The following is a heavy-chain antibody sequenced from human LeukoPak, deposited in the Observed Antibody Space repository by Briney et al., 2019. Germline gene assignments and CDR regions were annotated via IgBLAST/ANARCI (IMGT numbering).Heavy chain of an antibody. CDR3: AREREGPYGYLDY. CDR1: GGSISSGGYS. V-gene: IGHV4-61*02. J-gene: IGHJ4*02. Sequence: SETLSLTCAVSGGSISSGGYSWSWIRQPAGKGLQWIGRIYTSGSTYYNPSLKSRVTISVDTSKNQFSLKLSSVTAADTAVYYCAREREGPYGYLDYWGQGILVTVSS. D-gene: IGHD4-17*01. CDR2: IYTSGST.